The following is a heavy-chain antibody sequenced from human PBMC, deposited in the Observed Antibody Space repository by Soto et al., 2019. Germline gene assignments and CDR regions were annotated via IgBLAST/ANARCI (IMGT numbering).Heavy chain of an antibody. CDR1: GFTFTTYA. V-gene: IGHV3-30*18. D-gene: IGHD2-15*01. J-gene: IGHJ4*02. Sequence: QVELVESGGGVVQPGRSLRLSCAASGFTFTTYALHWVRQAPGKGLEWVAIIFRDGKTKIYADSVKGRFTVSRDNSNNTLFLQLDSLSAEDTAVYYGAKEVAGPSLSYFESWGQGTLVTVSS. CDR3: AKEVAGPSLSYFES. CDR2: IFRDGKTK.